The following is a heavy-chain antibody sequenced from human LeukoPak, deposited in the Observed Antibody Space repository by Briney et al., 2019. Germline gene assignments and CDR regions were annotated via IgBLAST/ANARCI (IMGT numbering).Heavy chain of an antibody. CDR2: IIPIFGTA. V-gene: IGHV1-69*13. J-gene: IGHJ3*02. CDR1: GGTFSSYA. D-gene: IGHD3-16*01. Sequence: SVEVSCKASGGTFSSYAISWVRQAPGQGLEWMGGIIPIFGTANYAQKFQGRVTITADESTSAAYMGLSSLRSEDTAVYYCARDARSYVEDAFDIWGQGTMVTVSS. CDR3: ARDARSYVEDAFDI.